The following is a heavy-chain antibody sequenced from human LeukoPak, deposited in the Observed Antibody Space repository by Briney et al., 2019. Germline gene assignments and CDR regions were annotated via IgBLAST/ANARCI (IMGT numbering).Heavy chain of an antibody. V-gene: IGHV4-30-2*01. Sequence: SETLSLTCAVSGGPISSGGYSWSWIRQPPGKGLEWIGYIYHSGSTYYNPSLKSRVTISVDRSKNQFSLKLSSVTAADTAVYYCARLKYSYGSNWFDPWGQGTLVTVSS. J-gene: IGHJ5*02. CDR2: IYHSGST. D-gene: IGHD5-18*01. CDR3: ARLKYSYGSNWFDP. CDR1: GGPISSGGYS.